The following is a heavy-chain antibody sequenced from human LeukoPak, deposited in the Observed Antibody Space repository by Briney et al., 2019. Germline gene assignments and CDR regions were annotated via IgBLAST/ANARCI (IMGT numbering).Heavy chain of an antibody. CDR1: GYTLSQYA. V-gene: IGHV1-3*04. D-gene: IGHD6-19*01. J-gene: IGHJ6*02. CDR2: INSGNSNT. Sequence: GASVSVSCKASGYTLSQYAMHWVRQAPGQRPEWMGWINSGNSNTKYDQKFQGRVTITRDTSANTAYMELSSLRSEDTAVYYCAREQWLGSFYYYYYGLDVWGQGTTVTVSS. CDR3: AREQWLGSFYYYYYGLDV.